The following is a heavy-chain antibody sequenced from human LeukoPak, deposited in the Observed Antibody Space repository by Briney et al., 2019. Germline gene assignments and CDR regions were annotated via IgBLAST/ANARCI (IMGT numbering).Heavy chain of an antibody. D-gene: IGHD1/OR15-1a*01. J-gene: IGHJ6*02. CDR2: IWYDGSNK. V-gene: IGHV3-33*01. Sequence: GGSLRLSCIASGFTFSSYGMHWVRQAPGKGLEWVAVIWYDGSNKYYADSVKGRFTISRDNSKNTLYLQMNSLRAEDTAVYYCARDREQYYYYYGMDVWGQGTTVTVSS. CDR1: GFTFSSYG. CDR3: ARDREQYYYYYGMDV.